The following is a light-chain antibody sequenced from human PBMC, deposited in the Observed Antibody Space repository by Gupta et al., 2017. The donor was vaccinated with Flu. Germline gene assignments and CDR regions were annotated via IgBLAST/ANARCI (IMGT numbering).Light chain of an antibody. CDR1: SSNVGSNT. V-gene: IGLV1-44*01. CDR3: AASDASMNSWV. J-gene: IGLJ3*02. CDR2: CKN. Sequence: QSVLTQPPSASGTPVQRVTTSCSGSSSNVGSNTVNWYQQLPATATKLLIFCKNQRPPGVTARCLSYTAGNYASPQTTGVPSEEEADDYCAASDASMNSWVFGGGTKLTVL.